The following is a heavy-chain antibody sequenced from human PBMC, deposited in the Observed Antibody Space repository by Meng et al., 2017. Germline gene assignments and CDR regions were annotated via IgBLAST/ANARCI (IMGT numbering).Heavy chain of an antibody. CDR2: ISSSGSTI. CDR3: AREGGGNGLDY. Sequence: VELVEGGGGLVKPGGSLRLSCSACGFTFSDYYMSGIRQDPGKGLEWVPYISSSGSTIYYADSVKGRFTISRDNAKNSLYLQMNSLRAEDTDVYYCAREGGGNGLDYWGQGTLVTVSS. J-gene: IGHJ4*02. CDR1: GFTFSDYY. V-gene: IGHV3-11*01. D-gene: IGHD4-23*01.